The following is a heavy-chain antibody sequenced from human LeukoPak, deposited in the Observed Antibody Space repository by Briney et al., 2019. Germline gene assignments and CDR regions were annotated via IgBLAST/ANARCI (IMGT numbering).Heavy chain of an antibody. CDR2: ISSTSSTI. J-gene: IGHJ5*02. Sequence: GGSLRLSCAASGFTFTSYTMNWVRQAPGKGLEWVSYISSTSSTIYYADSVKGRFTISRDNAKSSLYLQMNSLRDEDTAVYYXAXXYYCSGGTCYSNNWFGPWGQGTLVTVSS. CDR3: AXXYYCSGGTCYSNNWFGP. D-gene: IGHD2-15*01. CDR1: GFTFTSYT. V-gene: IGHV3-48*02.